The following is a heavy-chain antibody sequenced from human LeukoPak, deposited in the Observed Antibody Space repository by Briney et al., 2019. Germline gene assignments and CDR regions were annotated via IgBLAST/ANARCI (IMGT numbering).Heavy chain of an antibody. J-gene: IGHJ5*02. CDR1: GFIFSNYG. CDR3: ARYGLGGSDL. D-gene: IGHD3-10*01. Sequence: GGSLRLSCAASGFIFSNYGMSWVRQAPGKGLEWVSSISSSSSYIYYADSVKGRFTISRDNSKNTLYLQMDSLGAEDTAMYYCARYGLGGSDLWGQGTLVTVSS. CDR2: ISSSSSYI. V-gene: IGHV3-21*04.